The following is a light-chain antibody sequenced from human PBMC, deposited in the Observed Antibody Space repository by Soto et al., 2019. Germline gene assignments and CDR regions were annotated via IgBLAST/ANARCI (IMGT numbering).Light chain of an antibody. CDR3: QQYESSPFT. J-gene: IGKJ4*01. V-gene: IGKV3-11*01. CDR1: QSVSSY. CDR2: DTS. Sequence: EIVLTQSPATLSSSVGERVTLSCRASQSVSSYLAWYQQTPGQAPRLLIYDTSNMETGTPARFSGSGSGTEFTLTISRLEPDDFTVYYCQQYESSPFTFGGGTKVEIK.